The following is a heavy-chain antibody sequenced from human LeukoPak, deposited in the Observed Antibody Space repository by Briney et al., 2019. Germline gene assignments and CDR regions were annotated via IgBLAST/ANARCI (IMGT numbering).Heavy chain of an antibody. CDR3: ARTSMVRGVPDY. CDR1: GFTFSSYA. J-gene: IGHJ4*02. D-gene: IGHD3-10*01. CDR2: ISGSGGST. V-gene: IGHV3-23*01. Sequence: GGSLRLSCAASGFTFSSYAMSWVRQAPGRGLEWVSAISGSGGSTYYADSVKGRFTISRDNSKNTLYLQMNSLRAEDTAVYYCARTSMVRGVPDYWGQGTLVTVSS.